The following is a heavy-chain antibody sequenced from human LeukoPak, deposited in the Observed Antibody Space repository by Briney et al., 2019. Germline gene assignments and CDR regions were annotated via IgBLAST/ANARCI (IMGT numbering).Heavy chain of an antibody. CDR3: AKYGAAQTYYNYGMDV. J-gene: IGHJ6*02. CDR1: GFSFSSYA. CDR2: VSGGGETT. D-gene: IGHD4/OR15-4a*01. Sequence: PGGSLRLSCAASGFSFSSYAMSWVRQAPGKGLEWVSGVSGGGETTYYADSVKGRFTISRDTSKTMLYLQMDSLRVEDTAIYYCAKYGAAQTYYNYGMDVWGRGTTVTVSS. V-gene: IGHV3-23*01.